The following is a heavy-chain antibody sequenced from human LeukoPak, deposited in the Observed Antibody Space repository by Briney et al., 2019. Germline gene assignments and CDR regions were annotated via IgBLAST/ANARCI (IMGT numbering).Heavy chain of an antibody. CDR2: IIPILGIA. J-gene: IGHJ4*02. V-gene: IGHV1-69*04. Sequence: GASVKVSCKASGYTFTSYDINWVRQATGQGLEWMGRIIPILGIANYAQKFQGRVTITADKSTSTAYMELSSLRSEDTAVYYCARVPGYYDSSGYYPNWGQGTLVTVSS. CDR3: ARVPGYYDSSGYYPN. D-gene: IGHD3-22*01. CDR1: GYTFTSYD.